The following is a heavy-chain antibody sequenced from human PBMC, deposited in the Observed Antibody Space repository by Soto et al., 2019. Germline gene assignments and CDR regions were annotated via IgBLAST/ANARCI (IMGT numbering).Heavy chain of an antibody. CDR2: IIGSGDTT. Sequence: PGGSLRLSCVVSGFTFNNYAMSWARQAPGKGLEWVSGIIGSGDTTYYADSVKGRFTISRDNSKNTLYLQMNSLRAEDTAVYHCAKAPAPYYYDDRRYWGSHFEYWGPGT. CDR3: AKAPAPYYYDDRRYWGSHFEY. CDR1: GFTFNNYA. J-gene: IGHJ4*02. V-gene: IGHV3-23*01. D-gene: IGHD3-22*01.